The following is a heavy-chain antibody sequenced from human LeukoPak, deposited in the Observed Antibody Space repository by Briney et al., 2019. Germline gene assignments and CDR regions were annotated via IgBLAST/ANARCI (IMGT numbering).Heavy chain of an antibody. CDR3: AREGVGAFNAFDI. Sequence: GGSLRLSCAASGFSFSVFWMHWVRQAPGKGPVWVSRIKTDGSITNYADSVKGRFTISRDNAKNTLYLQMNSLRAEDTAVYYCAREGVGAFNAFDIWGQGTMVTVSS. CDR1: GFSFSVFW. V-gene: IGHV3-74*01. J-gene: IGHJ3*02. CDR2: IKTDGSIT. D-gene: IGHD1-26*01.